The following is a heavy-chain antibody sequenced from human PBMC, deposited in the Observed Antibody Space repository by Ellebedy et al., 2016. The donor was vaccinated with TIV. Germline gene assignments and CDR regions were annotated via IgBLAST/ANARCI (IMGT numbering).Heavy chain of an antibody. J-gene: IGHJ4*02. CDR2: INPSGGST. Sequence: ASVKVSCKASGYTFTSYYMHWVRQAPGQGLEWMGIINPSGGSTSYAQKFQGRVTITADKSTSTAYMELSSLRSEDTAVYYCARGDGLQSLGYWGQGTLVTVSS. CDR1: GYTFTSYY. CDR3: ARGDGLQSLGY. V-gene: IGHV1-46*01. D-gene: IGHD5-24*01.